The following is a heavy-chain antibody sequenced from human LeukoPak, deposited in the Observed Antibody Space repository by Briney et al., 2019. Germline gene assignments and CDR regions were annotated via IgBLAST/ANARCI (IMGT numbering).Heavy chain of an antibody. D-gene: IGHD6-19*01. Sequence: SETLSLTCTVSGGSISSYYWSWLRQPPGKGLEWIGYIYYSGSTNYNPSLKSRVTISVDTSKNQFSLKLSSVTAAGTAVYYCARDNGWYDAFDIWGQGTMVTVSS. J-gene: IGHJ3*02. CDR1: GGSISSYY. CDR2: IYYSGST. CDR3: ARDNGWYDAFDI. V-gene: IGHV4-59*01.